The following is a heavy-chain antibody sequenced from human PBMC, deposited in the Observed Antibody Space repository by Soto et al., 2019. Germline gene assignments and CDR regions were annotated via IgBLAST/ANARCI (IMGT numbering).Heavy chain of an antibody. J-gene: IGHJ4*02. D-gene: IGHD3-22*01. Sequence: QVQLVQSGAEVKKPGASVKVSCKASGYTFTSYYMHWVRQAPGQGLEWMGIINPSGGSTSYAQKYQGRVTMTRDTSTSTVYMELSSVRSEDTAVYYCARGPASYYDSSGYYEQGDYWGQGTLVTVSS. CDR1: GYTFTSYY. CDR2: INPSGGST. V-gene: IGHV1-46*01. CDR3: ARGPASYYDSSGYYEQGDY.